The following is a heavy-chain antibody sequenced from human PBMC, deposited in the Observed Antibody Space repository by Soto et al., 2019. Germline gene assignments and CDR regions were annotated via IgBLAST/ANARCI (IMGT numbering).Heavy chain of an antibody. CDR1: GFTFSNAW. J-gene: IGHJ4*02. CDR3: TTNFYDFWSGFIMGYFDY. CDR2: IKSKTDGGTT. V-gene: IGHV3-15*01. D-gene: IGHD3-3*01. Sequence: GGSLRLSCAASGFTFSNAWMSWVRQAPGKGLEWVGRIKSKTDGGTTDYAAPVKGRFTISRDDSKNTLYLQMNSLKTEDTAVYYCTTNFYDFWSGFIMGYFDYWGQGTLVTVSS.